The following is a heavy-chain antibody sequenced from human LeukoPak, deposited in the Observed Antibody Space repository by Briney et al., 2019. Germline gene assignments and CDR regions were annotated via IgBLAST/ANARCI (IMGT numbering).Heavy chain of an antibody. Sequence: SDTLSLTCTVAGGSISSGGYYWSWIRQHPGKGLEWIGYIYYSGGTYYNPSLKSRVTISVDTSKNQFSLKLSSVTAADTAVYYCARGVYNHFDYWGQGTLVTVSS. J-gene: IGHJ4*02. CDR2: IYYSGGT. D-gene: IGHD5/OR15-5a*01. CDR1: GGSISSGGYY. CDR3: ARGVYNHFDY. V-gene: IGHV4-31*03.